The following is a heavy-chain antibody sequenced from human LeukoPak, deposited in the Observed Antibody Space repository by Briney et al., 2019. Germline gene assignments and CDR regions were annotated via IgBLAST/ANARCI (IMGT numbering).Heavy chain of an antibody. CDR1: GFTFSSYS. V-gene: IGHV3-48*04. Sequence: GGSLRLFCAASGFTFSSYSMNWVRQAPGKGLEWVSYISSSSSTIYYADSVKGRFTISRDNAKNSLYLQMNSLRAEDTAVYYCARGGGLIDYWGQGTLVTVSS. D-gene: IGHD1-26*01. CDR3: ARGGGLIDY. CDR2: ISSSSSTI. J-gene: IGHJ4*02.